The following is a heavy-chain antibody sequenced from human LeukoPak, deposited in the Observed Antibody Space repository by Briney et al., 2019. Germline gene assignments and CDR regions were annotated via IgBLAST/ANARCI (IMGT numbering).Heavy chain of an antibody. CDR2: ISGSGGST. CDR3: AKFLPTHIVVANYYFDY. CDR1: GFTFSSYA. J-gene: IGHJ4*02. D-gene: IGHD2-21*01. V-gene: IGHV3-23*01. Sequence: GGSLRLSCAASGFTFSSYAMNWVRQAPGKGLEWVSAISGSGGSTYYADSVKGRFTISRDNSKNTLYLQMNSLRAEDTAVYYCAKFLPTHIVVANYYFDYWGQGTLVTVSS.